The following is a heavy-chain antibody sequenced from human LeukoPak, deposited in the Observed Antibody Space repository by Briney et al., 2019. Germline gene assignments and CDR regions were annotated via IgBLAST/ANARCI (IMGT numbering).Heavy chain of an antibody. Sequence: SETLSLTCTVSGGSISSYYWSWIRQPPGKGLEWIGYIYYSGSTKYNPSLRSRVTISVDTSKSQFSLKLSSVTAADTAVYCCARDRREHYYYYYMDVWGKGTTVTVSS. CDR1: GGSISSYY. V-gene: IGHV4-59*01. CDR2: IYYSGST. CDR3: ARDRREHYYYYYMDV. D-gene: IGHD5-24*01. J-gene: IGHJ6*03.